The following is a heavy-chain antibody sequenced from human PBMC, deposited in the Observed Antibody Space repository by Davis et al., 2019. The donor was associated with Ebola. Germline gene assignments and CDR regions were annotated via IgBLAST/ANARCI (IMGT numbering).Heavy chain of an antibody. J-gene: IGHJ1*01. CDR2: VSYDGSNQ. CDR3: AKDLEYSGSYPQYLNH. CDR1: GCTFTTSG. V-gene: IGHV3-30*18. D-gene: IGHD1-26*01. Sequence: GGSLRLSCAVSGCTFTTSGIHLVSQAPGTRMQPVAVVSYDGSNQYYADSVRGRFTISRDNSKNTLYLQMNSLRAEDAAVYYCAKDLEYSGSYPQYLNHWGQGTLVTVSS.